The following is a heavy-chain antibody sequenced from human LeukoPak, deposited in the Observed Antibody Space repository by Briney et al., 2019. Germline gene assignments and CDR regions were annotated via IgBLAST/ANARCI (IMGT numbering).Heavy chain of an antibody. CDR2: IYYSGST. J-gene: IGHJ5*02. CDR3: AGCIAVAGTRLNWFDP. Sequence: PSETLSLTCTVSGGSISSSSYYWGWIRQPPGKGLEWIGSIYYSGSTYYNPSLKSRVTISVDTSKNQFSLKLSSVTAADTAVYYCAGCIAVAGTRLNWFDPWGQGTLVTVSS. D-gene: IGHD6-19*01. CDR1: GGSISSSSYY. V-gene: IGHV4-39*01.